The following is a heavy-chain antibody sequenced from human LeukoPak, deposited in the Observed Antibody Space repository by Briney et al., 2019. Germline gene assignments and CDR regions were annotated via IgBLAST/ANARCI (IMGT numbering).Heavy chain of an antibody. CDR3: ARGYPAAGFNY. D-gene: IGHD6-13*01. CDR2: INHSGST. Sequence: NTSETLSLTCAVYGGSFSGYYWSWIRQPPGKGLEWIGEINHSGSTNYNPSLKSRVTISVDTSKNQFSLKLSSVTAADTAVYYCARGYPAAGFNYWGQGTLVTVSS. V-gene: IGHV4-34*01. CDR1: GGSFSGYY. J-gene: IGHJ4*02.